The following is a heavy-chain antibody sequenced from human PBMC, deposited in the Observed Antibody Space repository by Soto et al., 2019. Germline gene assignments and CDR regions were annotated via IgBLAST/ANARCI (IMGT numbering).Heavy chain of an antibody. CDR1: GFTFSSYG. Sequence: AGSLRLSCAASGFTFSSYGMHWVRQAPGKGLEWVAVISYDGSNKYYADSVKGRFTISRDNSKNTLYLQMNSLRAEDTAVYYCAKDRDGYNFPLYGMDVWGQGTTVTVSS. J-gene: IGHJ6*02. V-gene: IGHV3-30*18. D-gene: IGHD5-12*01. CDR3: AKDRDGYNFPLYGMDV. CDR2: ISYDGSNK.